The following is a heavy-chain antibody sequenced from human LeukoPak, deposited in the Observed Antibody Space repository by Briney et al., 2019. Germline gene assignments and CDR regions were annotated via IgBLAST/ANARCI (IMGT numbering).Heavy chain of an antibody. V-gene: IGHV4-59*01. J-gene: IGHJ4*02. CDR3: ARGLEDYYDSGGYYYFDY. CDR1: GGSISSYY. CDR2: IYYSGST. Sequence: SETLSLTCTVSGGSISSYYWSWIRQPPGKGLEWIGYIYYSGSTNYNPSLKSRVTISVDTSKNQFSLKLSSVTAADTAVYYCARGLEDYYDSGGYYYFDYWGQGTLVTVSS. D-gene: IGHD3-22*01.